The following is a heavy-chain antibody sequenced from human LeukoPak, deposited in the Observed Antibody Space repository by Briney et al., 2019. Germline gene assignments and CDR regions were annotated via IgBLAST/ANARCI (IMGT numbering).Heavy chain of an antibody. CDR3: ARDPSDEADGGNSDY. CDR2: ISSSSSYI. Sequence: GGSLRLSCAASGFTFSSYSMNWVRQAPGKGLEWVSSISSSSSYIYYADSVKGRFTISRDNAKNSLYLQMNSLRAEDTAVYYCARDPSDEADGGNSDYWGQGTLVTVSS. D-gene: IGHD4-23*01. V-gene: IGHV3-21*01. CDR1: GFTFSSYS. J-gene: IGHJ4*02.